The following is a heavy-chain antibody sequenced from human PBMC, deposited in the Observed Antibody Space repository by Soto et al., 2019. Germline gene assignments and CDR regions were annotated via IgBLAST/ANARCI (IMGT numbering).Heavy chain of an antibody. CDR2: INGGNGDT. J-gene: IGHJ6*02. D-gene: IGHD6-19*01. CDR1: GYTFNGHA. Sequence: ASVKVSCKASGYTFNGHAMRWARQAPGQRLEWMGWINGGNGDTKYSQKFQGRVIITRDTSASTAYMELISLRSEDTAVYYCVRDQRAMAGKDYYYYGMDVWGQGTAVTVSS. CDR3: VRDQRAMAGKDYYYYGMDV. V-gene: IGHV1-3*01.